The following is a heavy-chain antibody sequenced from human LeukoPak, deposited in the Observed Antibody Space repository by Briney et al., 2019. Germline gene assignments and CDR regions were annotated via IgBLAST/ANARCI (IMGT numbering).Heavy chain of an antibody. CDR2: INPNSGGT. V-gene: IGHV1-2*06. CDR1: GFTFTGYY. CDR3: ARAQQQLARSYYYYYYMDV. J-gene: IGHJ6*03. D-gene: IGHD6-13*01. Sequence: ASVKVSCKASGFTFTGYYMHWVRQAPGQGLEWMGRINPNSGGTNYAQKFQGRVTMTRDTSISTAYMELSGLRSNDTAVYYCARAQQQLARSYYYYYYMDVWGKGTTVTVSS.